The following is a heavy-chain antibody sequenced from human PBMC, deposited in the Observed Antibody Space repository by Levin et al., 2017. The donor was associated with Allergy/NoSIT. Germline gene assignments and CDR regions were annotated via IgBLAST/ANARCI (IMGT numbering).Heavy chain of an antibody. CDR1: GFTFSSYS. CDR2: ISSSSSYI. D-gene: IGHD6-19*01. J-gene: IGHJ3*02. Sequence: GESLKISCAASGFTFSSYSMNWVRQAPGKGLEWVSSISSSSSYIYYADSVKGRFTISRNNAKNSLYLQMNSLRAEDTAVYYCAREGSGWYQGHAFDIWGQGTMVTVSS. CDR3: AREGSGWYQGHAFDI. V-gene: IGHV3-21*01.